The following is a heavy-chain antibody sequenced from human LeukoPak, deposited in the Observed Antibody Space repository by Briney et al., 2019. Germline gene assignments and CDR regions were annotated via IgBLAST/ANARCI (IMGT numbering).Heavy chain of an antibody. V-gene: IGHV3-23*01. CDR2: ISGSGGST. Sequence: PGGSLRLSCAASGFTFSSYGMSWVRQAPGKGLEWVSAISGSGGSTYYADSVKGRFTISRDNVKNSLYLQMNSLRAEDTAVYYCARARYNSSPDYWGQGTLVTVSS. CDR3: ARARYNSSPDY. J-gene: IGHJ4*02. D-gene: IGHD6-13*01. CDR1: GFTFSSYG.